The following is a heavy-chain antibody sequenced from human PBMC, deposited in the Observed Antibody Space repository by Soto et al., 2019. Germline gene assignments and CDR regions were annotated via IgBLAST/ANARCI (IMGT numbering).Heavy chain of an antibody. CDR3: ARVVPGAEAWFGP. V-gene: IGHV1-18*01. CDR2: ISLYSDGT. CDR1: GYTFSNDG. Sequence: ASVKVHCNTSGYTFSNDGVTWGRQAPGQPLEWLGWISLYSDGTNYAQKFQGRVSMTTDTSTTTAYMELRSLRSDDTAVYYCARVVPGAEAWFGPWGQGTLVTVSS. J-gene: IGHJ5*02. D-gene: IGHD2-2*01.